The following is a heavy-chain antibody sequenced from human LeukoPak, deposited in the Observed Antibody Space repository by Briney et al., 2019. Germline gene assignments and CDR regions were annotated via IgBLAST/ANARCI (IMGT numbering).Heavy chain of an antibody. V-gene: IGHV3-21*01. CDR3: ARPLYSSSSQGGY. D-gene: IGHD6-6*01. Sequence: GGSLRLSCAASGFTFSSYSMNWVRQAPGKGLEWVSSISSSSSYIYYADSVKGRFTISRDNAKNSLYLQMNSLRAEDTAVYYCARPLYSSSSQGGYWGQGTLVTVSS. CDR2: ISSSSSYI. CDR1: GFTFSSYS. J-gene: IGHJ4*02.